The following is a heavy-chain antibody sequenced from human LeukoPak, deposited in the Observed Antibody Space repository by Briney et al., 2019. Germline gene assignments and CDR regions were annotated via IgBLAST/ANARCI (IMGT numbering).Heavy chain of an antibody. CDR2: INHSGST. J-gene: IGHJ5*02. V-gene: IGHV4-34*01. Sequence: PSETLSLTCAVYGGSFSGYYWSWIRQPPGKGLEWIGEINHSGSTNYNPSLKSRVTISVDTSKNQFSLKLSSVTAADTAVYYCARNHYYDSSGYLPWGQGTLVTASS. CDR3: ARNHYYDSSGYLP. D-gene: IGHD3-22*01. CDR1: GGSFSGYY.